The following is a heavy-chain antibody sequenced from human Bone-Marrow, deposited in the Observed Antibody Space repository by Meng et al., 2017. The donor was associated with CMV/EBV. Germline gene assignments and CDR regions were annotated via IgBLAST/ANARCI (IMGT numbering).Heavy chain of an antibody. CDR1: GFTFNAYA. CDR2: ISGSGGST. J-gene: IGHJ4*02. D-gene: IGHD2-2*02. Sequence: GGSLRLSCAVSGFTFNAYAMSWVRQAPGKGLEWVSAISGSGGSTYYADSVKGRFTISRDNSKNTLYLQMNSLRAEDTAVYYCAKDGGYCSSTSCYTDDYYFDYWGQGTLVTVSS. CDR3: AKDGGYCSSTSCYTDDYYFDY. V-gene: IGHV3-23*01.